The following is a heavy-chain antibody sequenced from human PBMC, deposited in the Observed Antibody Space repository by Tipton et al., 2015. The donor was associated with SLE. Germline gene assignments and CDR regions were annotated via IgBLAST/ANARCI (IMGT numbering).Heavy chain of an antibody. CDR3: ARDGSTGAELEDMAAAANWFDP. V-gene: IGHV1-8*01. CDR1: GYTFTSYD. Sequence: QLVQSGAEVKKPGASVKVSCKASGYTFTSYDINWVRQATGQGLEWMGWMNPNSGNTGYAQKFQGRVTMTRNTSISTAYMELSSLRSEDTAVDYCARDGSTGAELEDMAAAANWFDPWGQGTLATVSS. CDR2: MNPNSGNT. J-gene: IGHJ5*02. D-gene: IGHD6-13*01.